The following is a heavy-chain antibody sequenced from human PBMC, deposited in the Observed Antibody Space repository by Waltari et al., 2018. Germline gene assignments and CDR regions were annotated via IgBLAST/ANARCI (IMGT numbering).Heavy chain of an antibody. CDR3: ARYGEVPASYFFDH. V-gene: IGHV4-34*01. J-gene: IGHJ4*01. Sequence: QVQLHQWGAGRLKPSETLSLTCAVSGESFLGYFWSWVRQSPGKGLEWLGSIHYSGSTNYNPTLGSRLSLSVDTTKKQFSLKLTSVTAADAALYFCARYGEVPASYFFDHWGQGTLVTVSS. CDR1: GESFLGYF. CDR2: IHYSGST. D-gene: IGHD2-21*01.